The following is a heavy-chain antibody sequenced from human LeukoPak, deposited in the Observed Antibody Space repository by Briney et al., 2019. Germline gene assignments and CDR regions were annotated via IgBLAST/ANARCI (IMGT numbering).Heavy chain of an antibody. CDR1: GFTVSSNY. CDR3: ARGGYCSSPSCPSYYYYMDV. D-gene: IGHD2-2*01. Sequence: GGSLRLSCAASGFTVSSNYMSWVRQAPGKGLEWVSVIYSGGSTYYADSVKGRFTISRDNSKNALYLQMNSLRAEDTAVYYCARGGYCSSPSCPSYYYYMDVWGKGPRSPSP. CDR2: IYSGGST. J-gene: IGHJ6*03. V-gene: IGHV3-53*01.